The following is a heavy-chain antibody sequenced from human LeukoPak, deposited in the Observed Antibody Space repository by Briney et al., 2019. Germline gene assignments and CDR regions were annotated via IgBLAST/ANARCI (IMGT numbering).Heavy chain of an antibody. J-gene: IGHJ4*02. CDR3: AKDMGILWWCLGD. Sequence: PGRSLRLSCAASGFTFSNYGMHWVRQAPGKGLEWVALISNDGSNDYYGDSVEGRFTISRDNSKNTLYLQMNSLIPEDTAVNYCAKDMGILWWCLGDWGQGTLVTVSS. CDR2: ISNDGSND. D-gene: IGHD2-21*01. V-gene: IGHV3-30*18. CDR1: GFTFSNYG.